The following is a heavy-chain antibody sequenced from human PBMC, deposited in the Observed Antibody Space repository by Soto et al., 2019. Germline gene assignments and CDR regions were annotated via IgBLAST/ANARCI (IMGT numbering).Heavy chain of an antibody. Sequence: QVQLVQSGAEVKKPGASVKVSCKASGYTFTSYDINWVRQATGQGLEWMGWMNPNSGNTGYAQKFQGRVTMTRNTAISTAYMELSSLRSEETAVYYCARWPDGYYDYGMDVWGQGTTVTVSS. J-gene: IGHJ6*02. CDR3: ARWPDGYYDYGMDV. CDR1: GYTFTSYD. V-gene: IGHV1-8*01. CDR2: MNPNSGNT.